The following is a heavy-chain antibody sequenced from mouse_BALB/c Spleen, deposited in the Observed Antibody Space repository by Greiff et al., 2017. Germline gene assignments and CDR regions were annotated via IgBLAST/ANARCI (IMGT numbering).Heavy chain of an antibody. V-gene: IGHV7-3*02. CDR1: GFTFTAYY. Sequence: EVHLVESGGGLVQPGGSLRLSCATSGFTFTAYYMSWVRQPPGKALEWLGFIRNKANGYTTEYSASVKGRFTISRDNSQSILYLQMNTLRAEDSATYYCARDENDGYYAWLAYWGQGTLVTVSA. J-gene: IGHJ3*01. CDR3: ARDENDGYYAWLAY. CDR2: IRNKANGYTT. D-gene: IGHD2-3*01.